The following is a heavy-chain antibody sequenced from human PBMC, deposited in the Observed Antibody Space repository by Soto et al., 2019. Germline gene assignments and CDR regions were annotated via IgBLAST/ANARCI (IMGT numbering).Heavy chain of an antibody. CDR1: GGTFSSYA. CDR3: ARDRKVVPAAIPSPIYRMDV. D-gene: IGHD2-2*02. CDR2: IIPIFGTA. V-gene: IGHV1-69*13. J-gene: IGHJ6*02. Sequence: SVKVSCKASGGTFSSYAISWVRQAPGQGLEWMGGIIPIFGTANYAQKFQGRVTITADESTSTAYMELSSLRSEDTAVYYCARDRKVVPAAIPSPIYRMDVWGQGTTVTVSS.